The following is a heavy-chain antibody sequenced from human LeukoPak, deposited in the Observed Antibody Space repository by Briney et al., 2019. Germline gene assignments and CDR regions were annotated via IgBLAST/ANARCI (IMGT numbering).Heavy chain of an antibody. CDR1: GGSISSGGYY. V-gene: IGHV4-30-4*01. D-gene: IGHD3-16*01. CDR2: IYHSGST. Sequence: SQTLSLTCAVSGGSISSGGYYWSWIRQPPGKGLEWIGYIYHSGSTYYNPSLKSRVTISVDTSKNQFSPKLSSVTAADTAVYYCARRGRIHPFDYWGQGTLVTVSS. J-gene: IGHJ4*02. CDR3: ARRGRIHPFDY.